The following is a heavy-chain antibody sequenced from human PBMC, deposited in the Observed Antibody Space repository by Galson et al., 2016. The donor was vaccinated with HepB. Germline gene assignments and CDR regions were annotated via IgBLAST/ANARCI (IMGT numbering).Heavy chain of an antibody. CDR2: IYSGYST. CDR3: ARDTATIGYLDY. J-gene: IGHJ4*02. CDR1: GFTVSSNY. V-gene: IGHV3-66*01. Sequence: SLRLSCAASGFTVSSNYMSWVRQAPGKGLEWVSVIYSGYSTYYADSVKGRFTISRDNSKNTLYLQMNSLRADDTAVYYCARDTATIGYLDYWGQGTPGTGSS. D-gene: IGHD1-1*01.